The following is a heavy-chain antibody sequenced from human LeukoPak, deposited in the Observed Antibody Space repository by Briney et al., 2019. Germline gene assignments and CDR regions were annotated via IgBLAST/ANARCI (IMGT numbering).Heavy chain of an antibody. Sequence: GGSLRLSCAASGFTFSSYWMSWVRQAPGKGLEWVANIKQDGSEKYYVDSVKGRFTISRDNAKNSLYLQMNSLRAEDTAVYYCARDAAAGTFSPDYWGQGTLVTVSS. V-gene: IGHV3-7*01. CDR2: IKQDGSEK. CDR3: ARDAAAGTFSPDY. CDR1: GFTFSSYW. J-gene: IGHJ4*02. D-gene: IGHD6-13*01.